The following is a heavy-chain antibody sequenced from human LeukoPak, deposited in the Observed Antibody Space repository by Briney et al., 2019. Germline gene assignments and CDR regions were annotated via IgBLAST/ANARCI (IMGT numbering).Heavy chain of an antibody. V-gene: IGHV3-20*04. J-gene: IGHJ4*02. CDR3: AGGWYKLYYFDY. D-gene: IGHD6-19*01. Sequence: GGSLRLSCAASGFTFDDYGMSWVRQAPGKGLEWVSGINWNGGSTGYADSVKGRFTISRDNDKNSLYLQMNSLRAEDTALYYCAGGWYKLYYFDYWGQGTLVTVSS. CDR1: GFTFDDYG. CDR2: INWNGGST.